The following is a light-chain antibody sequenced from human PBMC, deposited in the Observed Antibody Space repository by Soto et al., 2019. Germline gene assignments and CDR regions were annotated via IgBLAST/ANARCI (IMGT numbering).Light chain of an antibody. V-gene: IGLV2-14*01. J-gene: IGLJ1*01. Sequence: VLTHPASMSGSPGQSITISCTGTSSDVGGYNYVSWYQQYPGKAPKLMIYDVSNRPSGVSNRFSGSKSGNTASLTISGLQAEDEADYYCSSYTNSNTLVFGSGTKVTVL. CDR1: SSDVGGYNY. CDR3: SSYTNSNTLV. CDR2: DVS.